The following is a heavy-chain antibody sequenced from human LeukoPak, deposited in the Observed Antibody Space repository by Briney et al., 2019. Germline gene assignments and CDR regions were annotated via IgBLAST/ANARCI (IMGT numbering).Heavy chain of an antibody. CDR1: LWILSHHW. Sequence: LSHPPSLWILSHHWLILVLQAPGTGLEGVADIKQDASDKYYVDSVMGRFTISRDNATNSVYLQMNSLRPEDTAIYYCAWYGVTHGLDIWDKGTTVTVS. J-gene: IGHJ6*04. D-gene: IGHD3-10*01. CDR2: IKQDASDK. CDR3: AWYGVTHGLDI. V-gene: IGHV3-7*01.